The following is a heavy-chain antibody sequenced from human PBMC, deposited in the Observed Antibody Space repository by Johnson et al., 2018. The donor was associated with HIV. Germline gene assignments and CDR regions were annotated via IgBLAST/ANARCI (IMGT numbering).Heavy chain of an antibody. D-gene: IGHD6-19*01. CDR1: GFTFDDYG. CDR3: ARGGVGGWDHDAFDI. J-gene: IGHJ3*02. CDR2: INWNGGST. Sequence: VQLVESGGGVVRPGGSLRLSCAASGFTFDDYGMSWVRQAPGKGLEWVAGINWNGGSTGYADSVKGRFTISRDIAKNSLYLQMNSLSAEDTALYYCARGGVGGWDHDAFDIWGQGTMVTVSS. V-gene: IGHV3-20*04.